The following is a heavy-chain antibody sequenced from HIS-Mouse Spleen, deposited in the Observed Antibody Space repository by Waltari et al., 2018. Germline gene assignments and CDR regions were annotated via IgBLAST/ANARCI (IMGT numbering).Heavy chain of an antibody. Sequence: GQGLEWMGWINPNSGGTNYAQKFQGRVTMTRDTSISTAYMELGRLRSDDTAVYYCARVGLGIAFDIWGQGTMVTVSS. V-gene: IGHV1-2*02. CDR2: INPNSGGT. CDR3: ARVGLGIAFDI. J-gene: IGHJ3*02. D-gene: IGHD7-27*01.